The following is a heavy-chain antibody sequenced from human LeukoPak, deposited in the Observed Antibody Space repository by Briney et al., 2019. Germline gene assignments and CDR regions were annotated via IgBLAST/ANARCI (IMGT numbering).Heavy chain of an antibody. J-gene: IGHJ4*02. Sequence: SETLSLTCTLSGGSMTTHHWNWIRQTPGKGLEWIGYVFDSGRTKVNPSLKSRVTLSADASKNQLSLRLSSVTAADTAMYYCTTIKRGDIFGYFDFWGQGILVTVSS. CDR2: VFDSGRT. CDR3: TTIKRGDIFGYFDF. D-gene: IGHD5-18*01. V-gene: IGHV4-59*11. CDR1: GGSMTTHH.